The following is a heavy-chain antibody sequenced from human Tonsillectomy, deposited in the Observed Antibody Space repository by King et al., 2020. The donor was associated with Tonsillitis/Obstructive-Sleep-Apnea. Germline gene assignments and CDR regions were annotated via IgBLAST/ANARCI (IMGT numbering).Heavy chain of an antibody. D-gene: IGHD5-24*01. CDR3: ARHTEENNYYYYMDV. V-gene: IGHV4-39*01. J-gene: IGHJ6*03. Sequence: QLQESGPGLVKPSETLSLTCTVSGDSISSRIYYWGWIRQPPGKGLEWIGSVYYSGDTYYNPSLESRVAISVDTSRDQFSLKLSSVTAADTAVYYCARHTEENNYYYYMDVWGKGTMVTVSS. CDR1: GDSISSRIYY. CDR2: VYYSGDT.